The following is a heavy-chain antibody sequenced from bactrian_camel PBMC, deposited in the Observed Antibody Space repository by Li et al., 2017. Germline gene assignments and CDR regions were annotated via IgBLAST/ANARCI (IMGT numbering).Heavy chain of an antibody. J-gene: IGHJ4*01. D-gene: IGHD4*01. V-gene: IGHV3S53*01. CDR1: LTTKSDYC. CDR3: AANSVCLPATIATVDSVTEYGY. Sequence: VQLVESGGGSAQAGGSLRLSCASFLTTKSDYCLAWFRQAPGKEREGVAALSLDGSAIYADFVKGRFTISQDSADNTLYLQMDSLKPEDTAMYYCAANSVCLPATIATVDSVTEYGYWGQGTQVTVS. CDR2: LSLDGSA.